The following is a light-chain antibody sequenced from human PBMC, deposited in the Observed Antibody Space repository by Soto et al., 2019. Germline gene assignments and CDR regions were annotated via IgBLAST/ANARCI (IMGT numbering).Light chain of an antibody. Sequence: EIVMTQSPATLSVSPGDRATLSCRASQSVNIYLAWYQQKPGQAPRLLIFGASSRATGIPARFSGGGCGTEFNLIIISLKSADFAVYFCQQYDDSLRLTFGGGTKVEIK. V-gene: IGKV3D-15*01. CDR1: QSVNIY. CDR3: QQYDDSLRLT. CDR2: GAS. J-gene: IGKJ4*01.